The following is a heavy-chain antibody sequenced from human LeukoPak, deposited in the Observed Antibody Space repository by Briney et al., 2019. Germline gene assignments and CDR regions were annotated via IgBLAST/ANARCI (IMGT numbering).Heavy chain of an antibody. CDR1: GYTFTSYG. Sequence: ASVKVSCKASGYTFTSYGISWVRQAPGQGLEWMGWISAYNGNTNYAQKLQGSATMTTDTSTSTDYMELRSLRSDDTAVYYCATGFKGLLPWFDPWGQGTLVTVSS. CDR3: ATGFKGLLPWFDP. J-gene: IGHJ5*02. D-gene: IGHD3-22*01. CDR2: ISAYNGNT. V-gene: IGHV1-18*01.